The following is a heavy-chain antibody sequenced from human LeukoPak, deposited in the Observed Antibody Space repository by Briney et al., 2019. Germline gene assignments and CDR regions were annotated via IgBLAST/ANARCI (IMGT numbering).Heavy chain of an antibody. Sequence: HPGGSLRLSCAASGFTFSSYAMSWVRQAPGKGLEWVSTLSGSGGNTYYADSVKGRVTISRDNPKNTLYLQMNSLRAEDTAVYHCAKGSYYYDSADYFDYWGQGTLVTVSS. CDR1: GFTFSSYA. D-gene: IGHD3-22*01. CDR2: LSGSGGNT. CDR3: AKGSYYYDSADYFDY. J-gene: IGHJ4*02. V-gene: IGHV3-23*01.